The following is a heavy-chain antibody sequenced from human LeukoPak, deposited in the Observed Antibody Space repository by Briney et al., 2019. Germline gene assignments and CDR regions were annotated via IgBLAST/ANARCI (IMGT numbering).Heavy chain of an antibody. CDR2: VHESGDT. J-gene: IGHJ4*02. CDR1: GSSVTSGGFY. D-gene: IGHD6-13*01. Sequence: SSETLSLTCTVSGSSVTSGGFYWSWIRQPPGKGLEWIGYVHESGDTYSNPSLRGRATVSMDRFTNQFSLNLRFVTAADTAVYFCARLKAADPPLDCWGQGTLVTVSS. V-gene: IGHV4-30-2*01. CDR3: ARLKAADPPLDC.